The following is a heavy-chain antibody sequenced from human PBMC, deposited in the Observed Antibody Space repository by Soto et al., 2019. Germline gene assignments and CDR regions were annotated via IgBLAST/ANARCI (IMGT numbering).Heavy chain of an antibody. Sequence: ASVKVSCKASGYTFTSYAMHWVRQAPGQRLEWMERINAGNGNTKYSQKFQGRVTITRDTSASTAYMELSSLRSEDTAVYYCAKDTYYYSSSGYYVFDSWGQGTLVTVSS. D-gene: IGHD3-22*01. V-gene: IGHV1-3*01. CDR3: AKDTYYYSSSGYYVFDS. CDR1: GYTFTSYA. CDR2: INAGNGNT. J-gene: IGHJ4*02.